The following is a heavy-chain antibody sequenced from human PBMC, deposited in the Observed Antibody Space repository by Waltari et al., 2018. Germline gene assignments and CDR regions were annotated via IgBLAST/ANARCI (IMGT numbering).Heavy chain of an antibody. CDR1: GFTFSSYA. J-gene: IGHJ4*02. CDR2: MSGNSSST. CDR3: AKDDEKRLARYYFDY. Sequence: EVQLVESGGGLVQPGGSLRLSCAASGFTFSSYAMSWVRQAPGKGLELVAAMSGNSSSTYYAGSVKGRFTISRDNSKNTLYVQINSLRAEDTAVYYCAKDDEKRLARYYFDYWGQGTLVTVSS. D-gene: IGHD6-25*01. V-gene: IGHV3-23*04.